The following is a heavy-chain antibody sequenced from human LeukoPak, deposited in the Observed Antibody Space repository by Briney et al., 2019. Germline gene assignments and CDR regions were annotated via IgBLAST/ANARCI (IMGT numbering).Heavy chain of an antibody. Sequence: GGSLRLSCAASGFTFSSYAMSWVRRAPGKGLEWVSAISGSGGSTYYADSVKGRFTISRDNSKNTLYLQMNSLRAEDTAVYYCAKDPRRSITIFGVVTPNWFDPWGQGTLVTVSS. V-gene: IGHV3-23*01. CDR3: AKDPRRSITIFGVVTPNWFDP. J-gene: IGHJ5*02. CDR2: ISGSGGST. D-gene: IGHD3-3*01. CDR1: GFTFSSYA.